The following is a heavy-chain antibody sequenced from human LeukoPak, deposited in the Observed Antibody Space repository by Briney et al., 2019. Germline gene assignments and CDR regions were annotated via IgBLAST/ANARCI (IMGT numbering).Heavy chain of an antibody. D-gene: IGHD6-13*01. CDR2: IYYSGST. CDR3: ARGVSYSSSLYYYYGMDV. J-gene: IGHJ6*02. CDR1: GGSISSYY. Sequence: SETLSLTCTVSGGSISSYYWSWIRQPPGKGLEWIGSIYYSGSTYYNPSLKSRVTISVDTSKNQFSLKLSSVTAADTAVYYCARGVSYSSSLYYYYGMDVWGQGTTVTVSS. V-gene: IGHV4-39*01.